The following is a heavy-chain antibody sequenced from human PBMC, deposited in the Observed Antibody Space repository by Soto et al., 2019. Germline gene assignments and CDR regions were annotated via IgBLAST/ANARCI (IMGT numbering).Heavy chain of an antibody. D-gene: IGHD1-1*01. Sequence: EVQVVESGGDLVEPGGSLRLSCVTSGFMFSSAWMSWVRQGPGKGLEWVARIKSKNDGGAADYAAPVNGRFSIPRDDSKSTVYLQMNSLRAEDTALYYCVEGWNDFWGQGTLVTVSS. CDR3: VEGWNDF. J-gene: IGHJ4*02. V-gene: IGHV3-15*01. CDR2: IKSKNDGGAA. CDR1: GFMFSSAW.